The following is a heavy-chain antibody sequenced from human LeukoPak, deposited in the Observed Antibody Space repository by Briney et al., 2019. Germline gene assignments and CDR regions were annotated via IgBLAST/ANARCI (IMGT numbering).Heavy chain of an antibody. CDR2: TSYTGST. V-gene: IGHV4-39*01. J-gene: IGHJ6*02. Sequence: SETLSLTCSVSGGSISSRSYYWGWVRQPPGKGLEWIGSTSYTGSTYYNPSLRSRVSISGDTSKNQVSLKVNSVTAADTAVYYCARLGAAPGPPHYFYYGMDVWGQGPTVTVS. CDR3: ARLGAAPGPPHYFYYGMDV. D-gene: IGHD6-13*01. CDR1: GGSISSRSYY.